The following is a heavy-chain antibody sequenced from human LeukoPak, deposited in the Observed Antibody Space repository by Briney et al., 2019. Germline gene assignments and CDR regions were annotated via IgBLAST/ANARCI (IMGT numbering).Heavy chain of an antibody. V-gene: IGHV3-23*01. CDR2: ITGATGKT. Sequence: GGSLRLSCAASGFSLSTYAMNWVRQAPGKGLEWVSTITGATGKTYHAESVKGRFTISRDNSKNTLYLQMNSLTAEDTAVYHCAKSDCGGDCWLIDYWGQGILVTVSS. CDR1: GFSLSTYA. D-gene: IGHD2-21*02. J-gene: IGHJ4*02. CDR3: AKSDCGGDCWLIDY.